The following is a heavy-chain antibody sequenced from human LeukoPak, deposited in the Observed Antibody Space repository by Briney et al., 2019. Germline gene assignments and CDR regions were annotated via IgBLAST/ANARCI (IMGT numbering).Heavy chain of an antibody. Sequence: SQTLSLTCAISGDTASSNSATWNWIRQSPSRGLEWLGRTYYTSKWYSDYAVSVKSRITINPDTSKNQFSLQLNSVTPEDTAVYYCARICHPWGIEDAFDIWGQGTMVTVSS. CDR3: ARICHPWGIEDAFDI. CDR2: TYYTSKWYS. CDR1: GDTASSNSAT. J-gene: IGHJ3*02. D-gene: IGHD3-16*01. V-gene: IGHV6-1*01.